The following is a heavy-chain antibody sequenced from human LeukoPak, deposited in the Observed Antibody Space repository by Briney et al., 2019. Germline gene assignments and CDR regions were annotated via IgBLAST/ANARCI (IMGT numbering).Heavy chain of an antibody. D-gene: IGHD3-9*01. Sequence: SETLSLTCAVYGGSFSGYYWSWIRQPPGKGLEWIGEINHSGSTNYNPSLKSRVTMSVDTSKNQFSLKLSSVTAADTAVYYCARGQGYFDWLSSDAFDIWGQGTMVTVSS. CDR3: ARGQGYFDWLSSDAFDI. V-gene: IGHV4-34*01. CDR2: INHSGST. CDR1: GGSFSGYY. J-gene: IGHJ3*02.